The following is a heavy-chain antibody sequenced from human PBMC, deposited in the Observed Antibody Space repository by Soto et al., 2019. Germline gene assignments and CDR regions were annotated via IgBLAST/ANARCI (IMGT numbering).Heavy chain of an antibody. Sequence: EVQLVESGGDLVQPGGSLSLSCAASGFTFSGHWMHWVRQVSGKGLEWVSRINTDGGSSAYADSVKGRFTISRDNAKNTLYLQMNGLRAEDTAVYYSAREAGYCSRTSCYRRAFDSWGQGTTVTVSS. J-gene: IGHJ3*01. D-gene: IGHD2-2*01. CDR2: INTDGGSS. CDR1: GFTFSGHW. V-gene: IGHV3-74*03. CDR3: AREAGYCSRTSCYRRAFDS.